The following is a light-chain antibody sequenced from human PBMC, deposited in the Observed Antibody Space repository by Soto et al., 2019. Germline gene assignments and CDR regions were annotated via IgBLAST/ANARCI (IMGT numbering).Light chain of an antibody. V-gene: IGKV3-20*01. CDR1: QSVSSNF. Sequence: EIVLTQSPGTLSLSPGERATLSCRASQSVSSNFLAWYQEKPGQAPRLLIYGASSRATGIPDRFSGGGSGTDFTLTISRLEPEDFAVYYCQQFGTSPPITFGQGTRLEI. CDR2: GAS. CDR3: QQFGTSPPIT. J-gene: IGKJ5*01.